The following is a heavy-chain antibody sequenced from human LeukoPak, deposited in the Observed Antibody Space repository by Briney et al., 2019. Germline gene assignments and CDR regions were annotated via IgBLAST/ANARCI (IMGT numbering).Heavy chain of an antibody. Sequence: SETLSFTCAVSGYSISSGYYWGWIRQPPGKGLEWIGSIYHSGSTYYNPSLKSRVTISVDTSKNQFSLKLSSVTAADTAVYYCARRRITMVRGEGWFDPWGQGTLVTVSS. V-gene: IGHV4-38-2*01. D-gene: IGHD3-10*01. J-gene: IGHJ5*02. CDR2: IYHSGST. CDR3: ARRRITMVRGEGWFDP. CDR1: GYSISSGYY.